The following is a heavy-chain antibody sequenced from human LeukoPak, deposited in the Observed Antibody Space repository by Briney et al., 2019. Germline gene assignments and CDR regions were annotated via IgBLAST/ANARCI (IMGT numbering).Heavy chain of an antibody. J-gene: IGHJ4*02. D-gene: IGHD4-17*01. CDR3: AKDRVSTVTTNYFDY. CDR1: GFTFGKYA. CDR2: ISGSGGTT. V-gene: IGHV3-23*01. Sequence: PGGSLRLSCAASGFTFGKYAMSWVRQAPGKGLEWVSSISGSGGTTYYGDSVKGRFTISRDNSRNTLYLQMNSLRAEDTAVYYCAKDRVSTVTTNYFDYWGQGTLVTVSS.